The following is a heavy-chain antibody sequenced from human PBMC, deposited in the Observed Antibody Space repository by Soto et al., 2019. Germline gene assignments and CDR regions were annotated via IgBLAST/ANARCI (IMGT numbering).Heavy chain of an antibody. CDR2: INPSGGST. D-gene: IGHD2-2*01. V-gene: IGHV1-46*03. Sequence: VASVKVSCKASGYTFTSYYMHWVRQAPGQGLEWMGIINPSGGSTSYAQKFQGRVTMTRDTSTSTVYMELSSLRSEDTAVYYCARAPYCSSTSCYAYFDYWGQGTLVTVSS. CDR1: GYTFTSYY. CDR3: ARAPYCSSTSCYAYFDY. J-gene: IGHJ4*02.